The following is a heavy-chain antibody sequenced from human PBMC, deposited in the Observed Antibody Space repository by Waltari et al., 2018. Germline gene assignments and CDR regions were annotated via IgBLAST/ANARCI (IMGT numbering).Heavy chain of an antibody. V-gene: IGHV1-69*01. D-gene: IGHD3-3*01. J-gene: IGHJ6*02. Sequence: QVQLVQSGAEVKKPGSSVKVSCKASGGTFSSYAISWVRQATGQGLEWMGGIIPIFGTANYAQKFQGRVTITADESTSTAYMELSSLRSEDTAVYYCASPNLEWLFGATSAYYYGMDVWGQGTTVTVSS. CDR2: IIPIFGTA. CDR3: ASPNLEWLFGATSAYYYGMDV. CDR1: GGTFSSYA.